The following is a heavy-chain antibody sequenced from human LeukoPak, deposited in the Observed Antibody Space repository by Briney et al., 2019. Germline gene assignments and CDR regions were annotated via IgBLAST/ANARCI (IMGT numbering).Heavy chain of an antibody. CDR3: AILNYYGSGSYSDEIDY. J-gene: IGHJ4*02. V-gene: IGHV1-2*02. CDR1: GYTFTGYY. CDR2: INPNSGGT. Sequence: ASVKVSCKASGYTFTGYYMHWVRQAPGQGLEWVGWINPNSGGTNYAQKFQGRVTMTRDTSISTAYMELSRLRSDDTAVYYCAILNYYGSGSYSDEIDYWGQGTLVTVSS. D-gene: IGHD3-10*01.